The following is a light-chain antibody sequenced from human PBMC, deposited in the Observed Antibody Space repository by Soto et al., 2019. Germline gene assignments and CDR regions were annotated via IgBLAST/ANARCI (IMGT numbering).Light chain of an antibody. Sequence: QSALTQPASVSGSPGQSITISCTGTSSDVGGYNYVSWYQQHPGKAPKLMIYDVSNRPSGVSNRFSGSKSGNTASLPISGLQAEDEADYYCSSYTRSCINVFGTGTKVTVL. V-gene: IGLV2-14*01. CDR3: SSYTRSCINV. CDR1: SSDVGGYNY. CDR2: DVS. J-gene: IGLJ1*01.